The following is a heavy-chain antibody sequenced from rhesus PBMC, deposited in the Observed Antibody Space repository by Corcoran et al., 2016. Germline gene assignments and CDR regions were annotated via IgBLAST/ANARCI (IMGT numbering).Heavy chain of an antibody. Sequence: QVTLKESGPALVKPTQTLTLTCTFSGFSLSSIGLGVGWIRQPPGKALEWLAPIYWDDVKYYSTSMNSRLTISKDTSKNQVVLRRTNMDPVDTATYDCARVPGYEDDYGYYDGNWYFDLWGPGTPITISS. D-gene: IGHD3-9*01. V-gene: IGHV2S1*01. CDR2: IYWDDVK. CDR1: GFSLSSIGLG. CDR3: ARVPGYEDDYGYYDGNWYFDL. J-gene: IGHJ2*01.